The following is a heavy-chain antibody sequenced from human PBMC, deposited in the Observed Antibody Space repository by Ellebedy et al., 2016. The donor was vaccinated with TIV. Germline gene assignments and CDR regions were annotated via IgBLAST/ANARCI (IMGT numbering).Heavy chain of an antibody. CDR2: VYHTGST. Sequence: MPSETLSLTCAVSGVSISDYYWSWIRQPPGQGLEWIGYVYHTGSTNYNPSLRSRGTLAVDTPKNEFSLKLSSVTTADPAIYYCARDGVEDYFDYWGHGLLVTVSS. V-gene: IGHV4-59*01. CDR1: GVSISDYY. CDR3: ARDGVEDYFDY. J-gene: IGHJ4*01. D-gene: IGHD3-10*01.